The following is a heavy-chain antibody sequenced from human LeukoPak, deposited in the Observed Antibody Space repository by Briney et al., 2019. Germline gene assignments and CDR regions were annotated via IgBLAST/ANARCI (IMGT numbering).Heavy chain of an antibody. J-gene: IGHJ6*02. CDR1: GFTFSNAW. D-gene: IGHD6-13*01. Sequence: GGSLRLSCAASGFTFSNAWMSWVRQAPGKGLEWVGRIKSKTDGGTTDYAAPVKGRFTISRDDSKNTLYLQMNSLKTEDTAVYYCTTGVGQQLYYYGMDVWGQGTTVTVSS. CDR3: TTGVGQQLYYYGMDV. CDR2: IKSKTDGGTT. V-gene: IGHV3-15*01.